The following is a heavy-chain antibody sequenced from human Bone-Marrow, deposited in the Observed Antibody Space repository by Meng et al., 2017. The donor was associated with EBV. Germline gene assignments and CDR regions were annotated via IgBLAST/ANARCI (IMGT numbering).Heavy chain of an antibody. Sequence: VVLQWLGQGLGKPSGTLSLTWAGSGGSISSNNWWSWVRQPPGKGLECIGEIYHSGSTNYNPSLKRRVTISVDKSKNQFSLKLSSVTAADTAVYYCAKGGGYYYDSSGFHYDYWGQGTLVTVSS. CDR3: AKGGGYYYDSSGFHYDY. J-gene: IGHJ4*02. D-gene: IGHD3-22*01. CDR1: GGSISSNNW. V-gene: IGHV4-4*02. CDR2: IYHSGST.